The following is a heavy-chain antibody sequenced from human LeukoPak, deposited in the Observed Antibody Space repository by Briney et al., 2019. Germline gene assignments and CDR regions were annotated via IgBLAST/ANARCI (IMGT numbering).Heavy chain of an antibody. CDR2: IYTSGST. Sequence: PSETLSLTCTVSGGSISSYYWSWIRQPAGKGLEWIGRIYTSGSTDYNPSLKSRVTMSVDTSKNQFSLKLSSVTAADTAMYYCARDQIYGDYLWYYYYMDVWGKGTTVTISS. CDR1: GGSISSYY. CDR3: ARDQIYGDYLWYYYYMDV. D-gene: IGHD4-17*01. J-gene: IGHJ6*03. V-gene: IGHV4-4*07.